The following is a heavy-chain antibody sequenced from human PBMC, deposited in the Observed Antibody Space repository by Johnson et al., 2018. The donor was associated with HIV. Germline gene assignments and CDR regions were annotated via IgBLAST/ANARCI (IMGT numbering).Heavy chain of an antibody. D-gene: IGHD2-15*01. CDR1: GFTFSSYT. CDR3: ARDQLGSKIEFSFYAFDI. V-gene: IGHV3-30*04. CDR2: ISYDGSNK. J-gene: IGHJ3*02. Sequence: QVQLVESGGGVVQPGRYLRLSCVASGFTFSSYTMHWVRQAPGKGLEWVAVISYDGSNKYFADSVQGRFTISRDNAKSSLYLQMDSLRPEDTAFYFCARDQLGSKIEFSFYAFDIWGQGTMVTVSS.